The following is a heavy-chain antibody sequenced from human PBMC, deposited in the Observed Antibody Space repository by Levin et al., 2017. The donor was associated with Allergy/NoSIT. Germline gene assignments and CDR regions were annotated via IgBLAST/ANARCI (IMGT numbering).Heavy chain of an antibody. D-gene: IGHD6-6*01. CDR2: ISAGGIST. CDR3: AKDQYSCSSPYYFDY. V-gene: IGHV3-23*01. J-gene: IGHJ4*02. Sequence: PGESLKISCAASGFTFSNCAMSWVRQAPGKGPEWVSGISAGGISTYYADSVKGRFTISRDNSKNTLYLQMNSLRAEDTAIYYCAKDQYSCSSPYYFDYWGQGTLVTVSS. CDR1: GFTFSNCA.